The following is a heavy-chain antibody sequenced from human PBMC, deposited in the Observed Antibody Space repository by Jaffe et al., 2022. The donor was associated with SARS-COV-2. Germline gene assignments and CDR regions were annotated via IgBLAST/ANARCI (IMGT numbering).Heavy chain of an antibody. J-gene: IGHJ6*02. CDR1: GFTFDDYA. D-gene: IGHD5-12*01. CDR2: ISGDGGST. Sequence: EVQLVESGGGVVQPGGSLRLSCAASGFTFDDYAMHWVRQAPGKGLEWVSLISGDGGSTYYADSVKGRFTISRDNSKNSLYLQMNSLRTEDTALYYCAKSVPWLPNYYYYGMDVWGQGTTVTVSS. CDR3: AKSVPWLPNYYYYGMDV. V-gene: IGHV3-43*02.